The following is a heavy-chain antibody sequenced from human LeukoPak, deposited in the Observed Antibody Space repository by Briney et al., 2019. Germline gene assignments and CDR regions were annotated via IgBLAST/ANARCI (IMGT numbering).Heavy chain of an antibody. J-gene: IGHJ4*02. V-gene: IGHV4-30-2*01. D-gene: IGHD2-2*01. CDR3: ARLVPAAYKTGSDY. CDR2: IYHSGST. Sequence: SETLSLTCTVSGGSISSGGYHWSWIRQPPGKGLEWIGYIYHSGSTYYNPSLKSRVTISVDRSKNQFSLKLSSVTAADTAVYYCARLVPAAYKTGSDYWGQGTLVTVSS. CDR1: GGSISSGGYH.